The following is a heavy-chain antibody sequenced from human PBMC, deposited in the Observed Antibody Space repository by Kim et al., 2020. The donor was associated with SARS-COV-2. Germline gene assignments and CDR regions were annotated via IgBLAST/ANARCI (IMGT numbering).Heavy chain of an antibody. Sequence: GGSLRLSCAASGFTFTNYAMSWVRQAPGKGLEWVSTISDSGGSTYYADSVKGRFTISRENSKSTVYLQMNSLRAEDTAIYYCARRYYFDTSGYLYWGQGT. D-gene: IGHD3-22*01. CDR2: ISDSGGST. CDR3: ARRYYFDTSGYLY. CDR1: GFTFTNYA. J-gene: IGHJ4*02. V-gene: IGHV3-23*01.